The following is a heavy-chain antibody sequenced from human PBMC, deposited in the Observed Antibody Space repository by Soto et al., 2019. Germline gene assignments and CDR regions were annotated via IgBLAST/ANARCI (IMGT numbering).Heavy chain of an antibody. D-gene: IGHD3-10*01. CDR3: ASLYGSGSYFGYYYGMDI. J-gene: IGHJ6*02. CDR2: IYYSGSP. Sequence: PSETLSLTCAVSGGSISSGNYYWSWIRQHPGKGLEWIWYIYYSGSPYYNPSLKGRVTISVDTSKNQFSLKLSSVTAADTAVYYCASLYGSGSYFGYYYGMDIWGQGTTVTVSS. CDR1: GGSISSGNYY. V-gene: IGHV4-31*11.